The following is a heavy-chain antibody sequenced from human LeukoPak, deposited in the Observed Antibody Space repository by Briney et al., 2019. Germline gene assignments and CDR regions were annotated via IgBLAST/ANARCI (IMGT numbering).Heavy chain of an antibody. V-gene: IGHV1-24*01. D-gene: IGHD6-13*01. J-gene: IGHJ4*02. Sequence: ASVKVSCKVSGYTLTELSMYWVRQAPGKGREWMGGFDPEDGETIYAQKFQGRVTMHEDTSTDTAYMELSSLRSEDKAVYYCATDYRSSSSWRDYWGQGTLVTVSS. CDR1: GYTLTELS. CDR3: ATDYRSSSSWRDY. CDR2: FDPEDGET.